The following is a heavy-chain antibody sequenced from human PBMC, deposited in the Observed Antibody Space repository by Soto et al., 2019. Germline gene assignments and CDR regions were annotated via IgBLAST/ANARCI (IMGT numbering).Heavy chain of an antibody. D-gene: IGHD6-13*01. CDR2: IYYSGST. Sequence: PSETLSLTCTVSGGSISSYYWSWIRQPPGKGLEWIGYIYYSGSTNYNPSLKSRVTISVDTSKNQFSLKLSSVTAADTAVYYCASLEAAAGMFDYWGQGTQVTVSS. J-gene: IGHJ4*02. V-gene: IGHV4-59*08. CDR1: GGSISSYY. CDR3: ASLEAAAGMFDY.